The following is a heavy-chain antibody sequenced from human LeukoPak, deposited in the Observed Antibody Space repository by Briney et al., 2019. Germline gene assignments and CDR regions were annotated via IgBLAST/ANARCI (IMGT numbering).Heavy chain of an antibody. CDR3: ARGLQQWLVKDYYYYMDV. CDR2: IYYSGST. CDR1: DGSISSYY. D-gene: IGHD6-19*01. V-gene: IGHV4-59*01. Sequence: PSETLSLTCTVSDGSISSYYWSWIRQPPGKGLEWIGYIYYSGSTNYNPSLKSRVTISVDTSKNQFSLKLSSVTAADPAVYYCARGLQQWLVKDYYYYMDVWGKGTTVTVSS. J-gene: IGHJ6*03.